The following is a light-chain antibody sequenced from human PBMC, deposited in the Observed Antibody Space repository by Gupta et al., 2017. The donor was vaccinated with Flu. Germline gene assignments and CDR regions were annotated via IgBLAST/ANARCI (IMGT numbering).Light chain of an antibody. J-gene: IGLJ2*01. CDR1: NIGSKT. CDR3: QVWDSSSDHVL. CDR2: DDS. Sequence: SYVLTQPPSVSVAPGQTARITCGGSNIGSKTVHWYQQKPGQAPVLVVYDDSDRSSGIPERFSGSNSGNTATLTISRVEAGDEADYDCQVWDSSSDHVLFGGGTKLTVL. V-gene: IGLV3-21*02.